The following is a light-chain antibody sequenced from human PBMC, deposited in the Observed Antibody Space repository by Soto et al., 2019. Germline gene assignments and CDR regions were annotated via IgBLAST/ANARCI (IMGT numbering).Light chain of an antibody. Sequence: EIVLTQSPGTLSLSPGERATLSCRASQSVISNHLAWYQQKPGQPPRLLIYGASTRATGIPDRFSGSGSGTDFTLTISRLEPEDFAVYVCHRYGGSPRTFGGGTKVEIK. CDR1: QSVISNH. J-gene: IGKJ4*02. V-gene: IGKV3-20*01. CDR3: HRYGGSPRT. CDR2: GAS.